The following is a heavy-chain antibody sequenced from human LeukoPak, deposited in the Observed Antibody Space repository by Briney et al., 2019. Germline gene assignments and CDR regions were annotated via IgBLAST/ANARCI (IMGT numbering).Heavy chain of an antibody. Sequence: ASVKVSCKASGYTFTSYGISCVRHAPGQGLEWMGWITAYNGNTNYAQKLQGRVTMTTDTSTSTAYMELRTLRSYDTTVYYCAKEVMVASLTGLFISLDYWGQGTLVTVSS. V-gene: IGHV1-18*01. CDR3: AKEVMVASLTGLFISLDY. CDR2: ITAYNGNT. J-gene: IGHJ4*02. CDR1: GYTFTSYG. D-gene: IGHD3-9*01.